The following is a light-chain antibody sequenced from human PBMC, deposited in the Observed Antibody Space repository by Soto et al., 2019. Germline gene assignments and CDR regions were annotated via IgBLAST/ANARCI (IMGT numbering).Light chain of an antibody. V-gene: IGKV3-11*01. CDR1: QSVSSY. J-gene: IGKJ4*01. CDR2: AAS. CDR3: QQRSNWIT. Sequence: EIVLTQSPATLSLSPGERATLSCRASQSVSSYLAWYQQKPGQAPRLLIYAASNRATGIPARVSGSGSGTDFTLTISNLEPEDFAVYSCQQRSNWITFGGGTKVEIK.